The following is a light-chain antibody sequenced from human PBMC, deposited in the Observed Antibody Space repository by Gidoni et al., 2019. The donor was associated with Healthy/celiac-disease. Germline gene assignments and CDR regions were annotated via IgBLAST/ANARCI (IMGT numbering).Light chain of an antibody. V-gene: IGKV3-11*01. CDR1: QSVSSY. CDR3: QQRGNWPPLT. J-gene: IGKJ4*01. CDR2: DAS. Sequence: EIVLTQSQATLALSPEERATLYCRASQSVSSYLAWYQQKPGQAPRLLILDASTRATGIPARFSGSGSGTDFTLTISSLEPEYFAVYYGQQRGNWPPLTFGGGTKVEIK.